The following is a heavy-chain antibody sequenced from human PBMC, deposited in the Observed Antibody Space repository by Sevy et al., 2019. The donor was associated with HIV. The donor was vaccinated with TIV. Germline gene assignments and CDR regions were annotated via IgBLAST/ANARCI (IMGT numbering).Heavy chain of an antibody. CDR1: GYNITSYW. Sequence: GQSLKISCKGSGYNITSYWIGWMRQMPGKGLEWMGIINPRHSDTRYIPSFQGQLTISVDKSINTAYLHWVSLKASDTAMYYCAREWSSSADYWGQGTLVTVSS. D-gene: IGHD6-6*01. CDR3: AREWSSSADY. CDR2: INPRHSDT. V-gene: IGHV5-51*01. J-gene: IGHJ4*02.